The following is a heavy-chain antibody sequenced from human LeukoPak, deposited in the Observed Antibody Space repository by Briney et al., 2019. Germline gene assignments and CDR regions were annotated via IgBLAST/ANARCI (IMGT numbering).Heavy chain of an antibody. CDR2: IIPIFGTA. CDR3: ARKMTTVPKGAFDI. D-gene: IGHD4-17*01. Sequence: SVKVSCKASGGTFSSYAISWVRQAPGQGLEWMGGIIPIFGTANYAQKFQGRVTITADESTSTAYMELSSLRSEDTAVYYCARKMTTVPKGAFDIWGQGTMATVSS. J-gene: IGHJ3*02. CDR1: GGTFSSYA. V-gene: IGHV1-69*13.